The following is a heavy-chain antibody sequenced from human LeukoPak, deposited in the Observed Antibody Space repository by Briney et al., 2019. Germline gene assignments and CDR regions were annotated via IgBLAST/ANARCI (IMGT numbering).Heavy chain of an antibody. Sequence: GGSLRLSCAASGFTFSSYGMHWVRQAPGKGLEWVAVISYDGSNKYYADSVKGRFTISRDNSKNTLYLQMNSLRAEDTAVYYCAKDGLHHSNGPGWGMDVWGQGNTVTVPS. D-gene: IGHD3-22*01. V-gene: IGHV3-30*18. CDR1: GFTFSSYG. CDR2: ISYDGSNK. J-gene: IGHJ6*02. CDR3: AKDGLHHSNGPGWGMDV.